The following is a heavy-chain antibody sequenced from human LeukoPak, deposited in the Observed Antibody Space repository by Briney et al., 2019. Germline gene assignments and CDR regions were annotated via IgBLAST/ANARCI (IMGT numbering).Heavy chain of an antibody. CDR1: GFTFSIYW. J-gene: IGHJ5*02. V-gene: IGHV3-7*01. CDR3: ARDLDGFDP. Sequence: QTGGSLRLSCAAYGFTFSIYWMSWVRQAPGKGLEWVANIKQDGSEKYYVDSVKGRFTISRDNAKNSLYLQMNSLRAEDTAVYYCARDLDGFDPWGQGTLVTVSS. CDR2: IKQDGSEK.